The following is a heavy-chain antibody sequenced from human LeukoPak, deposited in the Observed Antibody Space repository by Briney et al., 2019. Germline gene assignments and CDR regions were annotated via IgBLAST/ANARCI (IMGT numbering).Heavy chain of an antibody. J-gene: IGHJ3*02. CDR2: IYHSGST. Sequence: PSETLSLTCTVSGYSISSGYYWGWIRQPPGKGLEWIGSIYHSGSTYYNPSLKSRVTISVDTSKNQFSLKLSSVTAADTAVYYCARDHLYSGYGSDAFDIWGQRTMVTVSS. V-gene: IGHV4-38-2*02. CDR3: ARDHLYSGYGSDAFDI. D-gene: IGHD5-12*01. CDR1: GYSISSGYY.